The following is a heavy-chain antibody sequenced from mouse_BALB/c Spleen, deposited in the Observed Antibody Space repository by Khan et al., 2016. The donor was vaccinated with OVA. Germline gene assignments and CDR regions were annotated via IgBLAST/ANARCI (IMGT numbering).Heavy chain of an antibody. CDR2: ISYSGCT. V-gene: IGHV3-2*02. J-gene: IGHJ2*01. CDR1: GYSITSGYG. D-gene: IGHD1-2*01. CDR3: ARTASIKY. Sequence: EVELVESGPGLVKPSQSLSLTCTVTGYSITSGYGWNWIRQFPGNKLEWMGYISYSGCTNYNQSLKSRISITRDTSKNQFFLQLNSVTTEDTATYYCARTASIKYWGQGTTLTVSS.